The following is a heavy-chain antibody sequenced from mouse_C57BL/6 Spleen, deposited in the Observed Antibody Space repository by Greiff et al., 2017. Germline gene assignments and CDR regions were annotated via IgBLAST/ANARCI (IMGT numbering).Heavy chain of an antibody. CDR2: ISGGGGNT. CDR1: GFTFSSYT. J-gene: IGHJ4*01. Sequence: EVKLVESGGGLVKPGGSLKLSCAASGFTFSSYTMSWVRQTPEKRLEWVATISGGGGNTYYPDSVKGRFTISRDNAKNTLYLQRSSLRSEDTALYYCARQTLYSNYLMDYWGQGTSVTVSS. CDR3: ARQTLYSNYLMDY. D-gene: IGHD2-5*01. V-gene: IGHV5-9*01.